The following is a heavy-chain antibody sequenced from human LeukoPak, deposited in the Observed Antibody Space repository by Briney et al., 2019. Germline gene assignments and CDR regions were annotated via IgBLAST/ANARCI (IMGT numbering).Heavy chain of an antibody. Sequence: PGGSLRLPCVGSGFTFSTYNMNWVRQAPGKGLEWLSYISDSSSTIYYADSVKGRFTVSRDNAQNSLYLQMNSLRVEDTAVYYCARGGDVWGKGTTVTVSS. V-gene: IGHV3-48*01. CDR1: GFTFSTYN. CDR2: ISDSSSTI. J-gene: IGHJ6*04. CDR3: ARGGDV.